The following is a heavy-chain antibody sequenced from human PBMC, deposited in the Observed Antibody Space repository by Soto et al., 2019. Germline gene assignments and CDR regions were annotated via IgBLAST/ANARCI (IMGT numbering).Heavy chain of an antibody. J-gene: IGHJ3*01. CDR2: INQDGSEK. CDR1: GFTFSTSS. CDR3: AKGAWGAFHL. Sequence: EVQLVESGGGLVQPGGSLRLSCAASGFTFSTSSTYWVRQAPGKGLEWVAKINQDGSEKYYVDSLKGRFTISRDNAENSLFLQMNSLRDEDTAVYYCAKGAWGAFHLWGQGTLVTVSA. V-gene: IGHV3-7*01. D-gene: IGHD1-26*01.